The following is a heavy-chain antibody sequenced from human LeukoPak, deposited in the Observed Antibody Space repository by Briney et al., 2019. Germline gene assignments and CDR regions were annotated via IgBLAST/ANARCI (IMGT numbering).Heavy chain of an antibody. CDR2: ISAYNGNT. J-gene: IGHJ4*02. Sequence: ASVKVSCKASGYTFTSYDINWVRQAPGQGLEWMGWISAYNGNTNYAQKLQGRVTMTTDTSTSTAYMELRSLRSDDTAVYYCARAPHYYDSSGYYYVGDYWGQGTLVTVSS. D-gene: IGHD3-22*01. CDR1: GYTFTSYD. CDR3: ARAPHYYDSSGYYYVGDY. V-gene: IGHV1-18*01.